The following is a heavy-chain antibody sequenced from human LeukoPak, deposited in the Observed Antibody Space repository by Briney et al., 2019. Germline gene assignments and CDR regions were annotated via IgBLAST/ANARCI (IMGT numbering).Heavy chain of an antibody. D-gene: IGHD6-19*01. J-gene: IGHJ5*02. CDR3: ARDSGSGGP. Sequence: GGSLRLSCAASGFTFSDYYMSWIRQAPGKGLEWVAHIKPDGSEKNYVDSVKGRFTLFRDDAKNSVYLQMNSLRVEDTAVYYCARDSGSGGPWGQGTPVTVSS. CDR1: GFTFSDYY. V-gene: IGHV3-7*01. CDR2: IKPDGSEK.